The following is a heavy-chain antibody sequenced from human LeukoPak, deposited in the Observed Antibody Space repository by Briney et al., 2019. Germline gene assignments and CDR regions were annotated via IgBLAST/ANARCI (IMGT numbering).Heavy chain of an antibody. CDR1: GGTFSSYA. V-gene: IGHV1-69*01. D-gene: IGHD1-26*01. J-gene: IGHJ1*01. CDR2: IIPIFGTA. CDR3: ARDSGSYSVQYFQH. Sequence: SVKVSCKASGGTFSSYAISWVRQAPGQGLEWMGGIIPIFGTANYAQKFQGRVTITADETASTAYMELSSLRSEDTAVYYCARDSGSYSVQYFQHWGQGTLVTVSS.